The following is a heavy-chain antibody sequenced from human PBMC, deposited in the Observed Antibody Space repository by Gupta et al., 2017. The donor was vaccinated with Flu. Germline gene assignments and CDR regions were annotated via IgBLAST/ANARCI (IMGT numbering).Heavy chain of an antibody. CDR2: SGDT. V-gene: IGHV4-30-2*04. CDR3: ARAQYCSTTACRYDTFDV. Sequence: SGDTYYTPSLKSRVSISVDTTKNQFSLRLRSATATDTAVYFCARAQYCSTTACRYDTFDVWGQGTLVAVSS. D-gene: IGHD2-2*01. J-gene: IGHJ3*01.